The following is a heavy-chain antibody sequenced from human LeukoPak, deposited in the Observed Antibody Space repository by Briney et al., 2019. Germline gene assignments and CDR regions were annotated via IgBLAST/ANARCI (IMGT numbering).Heavy chain of an antibody. D-gene: IGHD5-12*01. J-gene: IGHJ4*02. CDR1: GYTFTTYN. CDR3: ARDIVATAFDY. CDR2: ISPNSGGT. V-gene: IGHV1-2*02. Sequence: ASVKVSCKASGYTFTTYNINWVRQAPGQGLEWMGWISPNSGGTNYAQKFQGRVTMTRDTSISTAYMELSRLRSDDTAAYYCARDIVATAFDYWGQGTLVTVSS.